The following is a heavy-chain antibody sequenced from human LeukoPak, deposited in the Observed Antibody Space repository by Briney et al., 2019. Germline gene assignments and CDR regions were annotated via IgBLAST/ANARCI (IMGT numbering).Heavy chain of an antibody. D-gene: IGHD3-3*01. J-gene: IGHJ4*02. CDR2: ISGSGGST. Sequence: GESLKISCAASGFTFSSYAMSWVRQAPGKGLEWVSAISGSGGSTYYADSVKGRFTISRDNSKNTLYLQMNSLRAEDTAVYYCAKISYYDFWSGYNPPPYYFDYWGQGTLVTVSS. CDR3: AKISYYDFWSGYNPPPYYFDY. CDR1: GFTFSSYA. V-gene: IGHV3-23*01.